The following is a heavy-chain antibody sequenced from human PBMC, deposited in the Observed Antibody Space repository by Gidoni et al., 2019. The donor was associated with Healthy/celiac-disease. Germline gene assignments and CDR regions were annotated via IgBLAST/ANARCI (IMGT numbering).Heavy chain of an antibody. CDR3: ARRGYSGYTPVYYYYYGMDV. CDR1: GFTFSISA. D-gene: IGHD5-12*01. J-gene: IGHJ6*02. Sequence: EVQLLEYGGGLVQPGGSLALSCAASGFTFSISATRGVRQAPGMGLEWVSAISGSGGSTYYADSVKGRFTISRDNSKNTLYLQMNSLRAEDTAVYYCARRGYSGYTPVYYYYYGMDVWAKGPRSPSP. V-gene: IGHV3-23*01. CDR2: ISGSGGST.